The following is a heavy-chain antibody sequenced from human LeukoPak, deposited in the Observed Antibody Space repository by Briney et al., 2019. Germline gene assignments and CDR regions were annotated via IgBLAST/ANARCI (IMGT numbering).Heavy chain of an antibody. Sequence: GGSLRLSCAASGFTFSSYAMSWVRQAPGKGLEWVSAISGSGGSTYQADSVKGRFTISRDNSKNTLYLQMNSLRAEDTAVYYCAKDGFDYYDSSGYYYFNYWGQGTLVTVSS. CDR2: ISGSGGST. V-gene: IGHV3-23*01. CDR1: GFTFSSYA. J-gene: IGHJ4*02. CDR3: AKDGFDYYDSSGYYYFNY. D-gene: IGHD3-22*01.